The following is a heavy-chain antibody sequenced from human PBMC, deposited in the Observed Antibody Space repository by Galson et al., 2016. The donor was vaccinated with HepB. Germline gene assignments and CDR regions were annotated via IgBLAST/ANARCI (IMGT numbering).Heavy chain of an antibody. D-gene: IGHD1-26*01. CDR1: GFTFSSYA. Sequence: SLRLPCAASGFTFSSYAMTWVRQAPGKGLEWVSVITSGGSTYYAASVKGRFTISRDNSKNTLYVQMNNLGAEDTAVYYCAKEDNIAGATTINNWGQGTLVTVSS. V-gene: IGHV3-23*01. CDR3: AKEDNIAGATTINN. J-gene: IGHJ4*02. CDR2: ITSGGST.